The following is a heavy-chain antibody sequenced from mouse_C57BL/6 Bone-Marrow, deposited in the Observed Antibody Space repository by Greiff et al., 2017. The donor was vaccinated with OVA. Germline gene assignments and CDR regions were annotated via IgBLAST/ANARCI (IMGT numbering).Heavy chain of an antibody. Sequence: EVQLQESGPELVKPGASVKMSCKASGYTFTSYFMHWVKQKPGQGLEWIGYIYPYNDGTKYNEKFKGKATLTSDKSSSTAYIELSSLTSEDSAVYYCARLYYIKGFDYWGQGTTPTVSS. J-gene: IGHJ2*01. CDR1: GYTFTSYF. CDR3: ARLYYIKGFDY. CDR2: IYPYNDGT. V-gene: IGHV1-14*01. D-gene: IGHD2-5*01.